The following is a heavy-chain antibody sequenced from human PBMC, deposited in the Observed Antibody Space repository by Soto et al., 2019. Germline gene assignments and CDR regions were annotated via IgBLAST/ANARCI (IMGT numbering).Heavy chain of an antibody. Sequence: SVKVSCKASGGTFSSYTISWVRQAPGQGLEWMGRIIPILGIANYAQKFQGRVTITADKSTSTAYMELSSLRSEGTAVYYCARVDYYDSSGLDYWGQGTLVTVS. J-gene: IGHJ4*02. CDR2: IIPILGIA. CDR3: ARVDYYDSSGLDY. D-gene: IGHD3-22*01. CDR1: GGTFSSYT. V-gene: IGHV1-69*02.